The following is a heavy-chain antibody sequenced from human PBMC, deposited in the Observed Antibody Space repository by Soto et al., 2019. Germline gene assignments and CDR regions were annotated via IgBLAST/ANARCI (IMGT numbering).Heavy chain of an antibody. V-gene: IGHV1-45*02. D-gene: IGHD3-22*01. CDR1: GYIFTYRY. J-gene: IGHJ5*01. CDR2: IIPYNGNT. Sequence: GASVKVSCKASGYIFTYRYLYWVRQASGQALEWMGWIIPYNGNTNYAQKFQDRFSITRESSLSTVYMELRSLRSDDTGMYYCARSALDDDGNHYLYSWGQGTLVTVS. CDR3: ARSALDDDGNHYLYS.